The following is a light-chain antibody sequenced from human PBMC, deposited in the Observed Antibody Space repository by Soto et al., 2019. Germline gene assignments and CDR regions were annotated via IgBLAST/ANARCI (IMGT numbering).Light chain of an antibody. V-gene: IGKV1-16*02. CDR1: QGISNY. CDR2: SAS. J-gene: IGKJ4*01. Sequence: DIQMTQSPSSLSASVGDRVTITCRASQGISNYLGWFQQKPGQAPKSLIYSASSLQSGVPSKFSGSGSGTDLTLTISSLQPEDSATYYCHQYNSLPLTFGGWTKVDIK. CDR3: HQYNSLPLT.